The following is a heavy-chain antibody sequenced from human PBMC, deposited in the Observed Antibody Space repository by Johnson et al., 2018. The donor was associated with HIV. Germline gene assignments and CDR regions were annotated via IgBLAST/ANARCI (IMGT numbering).Heavy chain of an antibody. V-gene: IGHV3-74*02. CDR3: ARASVSSPRYSSSSDDAFDI. CDR1: GFTFSSYW. J-gene: IGHJ3*02. D-gene: IGHD6-6*01. CDR2: INPDGSST. Sequence: QLVESVGGLVQPGGSLRLSCAASGFTFSSYWMHWVRQAPGKGLVWVSRINPDGSSTDYADSVKGRFTISRDNAKNTRYLQMNSLRAEDTAVYYCARASVSSPRYSSSSDDAFDIWGQGTMVTVSS.